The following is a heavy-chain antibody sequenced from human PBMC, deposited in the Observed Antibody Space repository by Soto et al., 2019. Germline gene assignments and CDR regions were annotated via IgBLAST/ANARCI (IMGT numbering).Heavy chain of an antibody. CDR1: GASISGFY. D-gene: IGHD1-1*01. Sequence: SETLSLTCTVSGASISGFYWSWIRKSAGKGLEWIGRIYPTGTTDHNPSLKSRVMMSVDTSKKQFSLKLRSVTAADTAVYYCVRDGTKTLRDWFDPWGQGISVTVSS. J-gene: IGHJ5*02. V-gene: IGHV4-4*07. CDR2: IYPTGTT. CDR3: VRDGTKTLRDWFDP.